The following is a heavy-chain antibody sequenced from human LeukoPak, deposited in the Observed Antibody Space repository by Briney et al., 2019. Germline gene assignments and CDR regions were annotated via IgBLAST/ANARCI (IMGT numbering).Heavy chain of an antibody. D-gene: IGHD2-2*02. CDR3: LPLAYTNN. CDR1: GFTFSTRW. Sequence: PGGSLRLSCAVSGFTSGFTFSTRWMHWVRQAQGKGLEWVSVSKTDGTSTSYADSVKGRFTVSRDNAKNTLYLQMDSLRAEDTAVYYCLPLAYTNNWGQGTLVTVSS. V-gene: IGHV3-74*01. CDR2: SKTDGTST. J-gene: IGHJ4*02.